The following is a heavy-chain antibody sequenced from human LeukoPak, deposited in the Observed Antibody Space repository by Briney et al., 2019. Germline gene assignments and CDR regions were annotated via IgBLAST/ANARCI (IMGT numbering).Heavy chain of an antibody. CDR1: GFTFSNYW. D-gene: IGHD6-6*01. Sequence: GGSLRLSCAASGFTFSNYWMIWVRQAPGKGLEWVANINEDASKKYYVDSVEGRFTISRDDAKNSLYLQMNSLRAEDTAMYYCATSTYSSSPSWGQGTLVTVSS. CDR2: INEDASKK. V-gene: IGHV3-7*01. CDR3: ATSTYSSSPS. J-gene: IGHJ5*02.